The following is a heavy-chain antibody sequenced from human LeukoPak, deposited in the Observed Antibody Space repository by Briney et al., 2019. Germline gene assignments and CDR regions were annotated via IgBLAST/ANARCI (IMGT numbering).Heavy chain of an antibody. Sequence: SETLSLTCTVSGGSIRSADYYWIWIRQPPGKGLEWIGYIYYSGTTNYNPSLKSRVTISIDTSKNQFSLELSSVTAADTAVYYCARDGYSGYGPNIYFDYWGQGTLVTVSS. CDR1: GGSIRSADYY. J-gene: IGHJ4*02. V-gene: IGHV4-61*08. D-gene: IGHD5-12*01. CDR2: IYYSGTT. CDR3: ARDGYSGYGPNIYFDY.